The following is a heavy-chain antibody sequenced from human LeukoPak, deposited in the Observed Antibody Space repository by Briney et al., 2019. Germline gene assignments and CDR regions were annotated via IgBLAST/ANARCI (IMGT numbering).Heavy chain of an antibody. CDR3: ARDFTQYYYGSGTLLGY. J-gene: IGHJ4*02. Sequence: SETLSLTCTVSGGSISSYYWSWIRQPPGKGLEWIGYIYYSGSTNYRPSLKSRVTISVDTSKNQFSLKLSSVTAADTAVYYCARDFTQYYYGSGTLLGYWGQGTLVTVSS. D-gene: IGHD3-10*01. CDR1: GGSISSYY. CDR2: IYYSGST. V-gene: IGHV4-59*01.